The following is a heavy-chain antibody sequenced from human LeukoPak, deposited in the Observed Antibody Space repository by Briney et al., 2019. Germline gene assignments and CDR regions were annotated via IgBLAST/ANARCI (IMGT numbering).Heavy chain of an antibody. CDR3: ARQVPAATYYYMDV. CDR2: IYYSGST. Sequence: PSETLSLTCTVSGGSISSYYWGWIRQPPGKGLEWIGIIYYSGSTYYNPSLKSRVTISVDTSKNQFSLKLSSVTAADTAVYYCARQVPAATYYYMDVWGKGTTVTVSS. CDR1: GGSISSYY. D-gene: IGHD2-2*01. V-gene: IGHV4-39*01. J-gene: IGHJ6*03.